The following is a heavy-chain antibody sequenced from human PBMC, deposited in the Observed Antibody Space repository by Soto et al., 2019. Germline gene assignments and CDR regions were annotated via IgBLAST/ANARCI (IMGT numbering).Heavy chain of an antibody. D-gene: IGHD2-2*01. CDR1: GYTFTNFG. CDR3: ARVIPVVEAWFDP. V-gene: IGHV1-18*01. Sequence: AAGKVSCKASGYTFTNFGVTWVRRAPGQGLEWMGWISAYTDTPNYAQKFQGRVTMTIDTSTSTAYMDLRSLTSDDTAVYYCARVIPVVEAWFDPQGEGTLVPVS. CDR2: ISAYTDTP. J-gene: IGHJ5*02.